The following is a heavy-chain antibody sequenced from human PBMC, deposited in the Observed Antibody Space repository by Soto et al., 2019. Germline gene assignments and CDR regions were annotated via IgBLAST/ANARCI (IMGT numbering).Heavy chain of an antibody. CDR3: ARAVGVFWVVPASMALGVDWFDP. D-gene: IGHD2-2*01. CDR1: GGSISDYY. CDR2: IYYTGST. Sequence: SETLSLTCTVSGGSISDYYWNWIRQPPGKGLEWIGYIYYTGSTSYNPSLKSRVTISLDTSKNQFSLTLSSVTAADTAVYYCARAVGVFWVVPASMALGVDWFDPWGQGTLVTVSS. V-gene: IGHV4-59*01. J-gene: IGHJ5*02.